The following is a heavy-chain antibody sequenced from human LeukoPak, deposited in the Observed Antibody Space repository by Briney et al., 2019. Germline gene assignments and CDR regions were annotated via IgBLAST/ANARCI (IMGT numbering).Heavy chain of an antibody. J-gene: IGHJ4*02. D-gene: IGHD3-22*01. Sequence: GGSLRLSCAASGFTFSSYAMHWVRQAPGKGLEWGAVISYDGSNKYYADSVKGRFTISRDNSKNTLYLQMNSLRPEDTAVYYCARESERLFDYWGQGTLVTVSS. CDR2: ISYDGSNK. CDR3: ARESERLFDY. CDR1: GFTFSSYA. V-gene: IGHV3-30-3*01.